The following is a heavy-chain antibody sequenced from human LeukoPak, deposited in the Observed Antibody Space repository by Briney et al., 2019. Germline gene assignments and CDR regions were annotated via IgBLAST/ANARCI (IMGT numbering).Heavy chain of an antibody. Sequence: GGSLRLSCAASGFTFSSHGMHWVRQAPGKGLEWVAVIWYDGSNKYYADSVKGRFTISRDNSKNTLYLQMNSLRAEDWAVYYCASDRMAAAGTWRDGMDVWGQGTTVTVSS. CDR2: IWYDGSNK. D-gene: IGHD6-13*01. J-gene: IGHJ6*02. V-gene: IGHV3-33*01. CDR3: ASDRMAAAGTWRDGMDV. CDR1: GFTFSSHG.